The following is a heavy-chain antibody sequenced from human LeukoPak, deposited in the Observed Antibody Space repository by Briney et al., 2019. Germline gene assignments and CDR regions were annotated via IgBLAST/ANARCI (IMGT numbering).Heavy chain of an antibody. CDR2: INPSGGGT. J-gene: IGHJ4*02. V-gene: IGHV1-46*01. CDR3: ARSRDYSSSSPFDY. CDR1: GYTFTSSY. D-gene: IGHD6-13*01. Sequence: ASVKVSCTASGYTFTSSYVHWVRQAAGQGLEWMGIINPSGGGTSYAQKLQGRVTMTRDTSTSTVYMELSGLRSEDTAVYYCARSRDYSSSSPFDYWGQGTLVTVSS.